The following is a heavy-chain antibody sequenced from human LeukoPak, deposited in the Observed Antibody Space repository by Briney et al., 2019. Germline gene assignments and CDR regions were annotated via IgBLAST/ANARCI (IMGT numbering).Heavy chain of an antibody. CDR3: ARTNWNDRTPNI. CDR2: ISSSGSTI. CDR1: GFTFSDYY. V-gene: IGHV3-11*04. J-gene: IGHJ3*02. Sequence: GGSLRLSCAASGFTFSDYYMSWIRQAPRKGLEWVSYISSSGSTIYYADSVKGRLTISRDNAKNSLYLQMNSLRAEDTAVYYCARTNWNDRTPNIWGQGTMVTVSS. D-gene: IGHD1-1*01.